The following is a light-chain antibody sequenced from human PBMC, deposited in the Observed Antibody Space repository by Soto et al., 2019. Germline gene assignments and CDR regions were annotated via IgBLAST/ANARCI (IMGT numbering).Light chain of an antibody. Sequence: DIQVTQSPSSLSASSGDRISITCRASQGISNYLAWYQQKPGKVPKLLIYGASTLQSGVPSRFSGTGSGTDFTLTISSLPPEDVATYYCQYYNTVPITFGQGTRLEIK. V-gene: IGKV1-27*01. CDR3: QYYNTVPIT. CDR2: GAS. J-gene: IGKJ5*01. CDR1: QGISNY.